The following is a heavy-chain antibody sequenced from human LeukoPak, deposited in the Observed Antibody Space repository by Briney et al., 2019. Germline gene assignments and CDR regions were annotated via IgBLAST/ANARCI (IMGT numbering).Heavy chain of an antibody. J-gene: IGHJ5*02. Sequence: GGPLRLSCAPSGFPLSSHWMIWVPQAPEKGLEGVANIKQYGSEKYYVDSVKGRFIISRDNAKNSLYLQMNSLRAEDTAVYYCARDLYHSSSWYRSGWFDPWGQGTLVTVSS. CDR2: IKQYGSEK. D-gene: IGHD6-13*01. CDR3: ARDLYHSSSWYRSGWFDP. CDR1: GFPLSSHW. V-gene: IGHV3-7*01.